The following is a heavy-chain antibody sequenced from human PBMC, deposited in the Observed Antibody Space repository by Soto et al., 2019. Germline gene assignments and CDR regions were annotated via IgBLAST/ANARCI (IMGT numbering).Heavy chain of an antibody. J-gene: IGHJ4*01. CDR2: IIPILGIA. Sequence: GASVKVSCKASGGTFSIYDISWVRQAPGQGLEWMGRIIPILGIANYAQKFQGRVTITADKSTSTAYMELSSLRSEDTAVYYCARALDYYDSSGYPDYRGHGTLVTVSS. CDR3: ARALDYYDSSGYPDY. CDR1: GGTFSIYD. V-gene: IGHV1-69*04. D-gene: IGHD3-22*01.